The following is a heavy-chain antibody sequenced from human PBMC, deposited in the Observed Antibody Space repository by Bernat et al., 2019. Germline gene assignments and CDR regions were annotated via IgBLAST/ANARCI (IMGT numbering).Heavy chain of an antibody. CDR2: IRSKAYGGTT. CDR1: GFTFGDYA. Sequence: EVQLVESGGGLVQPGRSLRLSCTASGFTFGDYAMSWVRQAPGKGLVWVGFIRSKAYGGTTEYAASVKGRFTISRDDSKSIAYLQMNSLKTEDTAVYYCTRVHYDFWSGYYWFDPWGQGTLVTVSS. D-gene: IGHD3-3*01. J-gene: IGHJ5*02. CDR3: TRVHYDFWSGYYWFDP. V-gene: IGHV3-49*04.